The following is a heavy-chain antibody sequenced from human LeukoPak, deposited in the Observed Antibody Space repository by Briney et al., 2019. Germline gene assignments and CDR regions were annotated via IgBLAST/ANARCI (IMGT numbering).Heavy chain of an antibody. V-gene: IGHV4-59*01. CDR2: IYYSGST. CDR1: GGSISSYY. J-gene: IGHJ4*02. Sequence: SETLSLTCTVSGGSISSYYWSWIRQPPGKGLEWIGYIYYSGSTNYNPSLKSRVTISVDTSKNQFSLKLSSVNAADTAVYYCARVKTKRSYFDYWGQGTLVTVPS. D-gene: IGHD2-8*01. CDR3: ARVKTKRSYFDY.